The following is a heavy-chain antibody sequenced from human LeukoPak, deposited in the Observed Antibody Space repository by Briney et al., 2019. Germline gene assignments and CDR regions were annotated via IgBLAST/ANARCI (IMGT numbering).Heavy chain of an antibody. CDR1: GFTFSNYW. CDR2: IKQDGSEK. J-gene: IGHJ4*02. D-gene: IGHD2-2*01. CDR3: ARAEYCSSTSCPGGIFDY. V-gene: IGHV3-7*01. Sequence: GGSLRLSCAASGFTFSNYWMSWVRQAPGKGLEWVANIKQDGSEKYYVDSVNGRFTISRDNAKNSLYLQMNSLRGEDTAVYYCARAEYCSSTSCPGGIFDYWGQGTLVTVSS.